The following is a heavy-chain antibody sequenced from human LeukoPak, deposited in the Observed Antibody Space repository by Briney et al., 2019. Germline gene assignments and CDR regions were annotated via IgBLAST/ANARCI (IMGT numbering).Heavy chain of an antibody. J-gene: IGHJ4*02. D-gene: IGHD6-6*01. CDR1: GGSFGGYY. Sequence: SETLSLTCAVYGGSFGGYYWSWIRQPPGKGPEWIGEINHSGSTNYNPSLKSRVTISVDTSKNQFSLKLSSVTAADTAVYYCARSVVTAARPARVDYWGQGTLVTVSS. V-gene: IGHV4-34*01. CDR2: INHSGST. CDR3: ARSVVTAARPARVDY.